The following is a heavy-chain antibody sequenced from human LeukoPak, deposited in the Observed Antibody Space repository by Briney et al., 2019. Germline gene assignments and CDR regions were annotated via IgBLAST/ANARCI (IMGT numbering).Heavy chain of an antibody. CDR3: ARGYCSGGSCYEVDY. V-gene: IGHV3-33*01. CDR1: GFAFNTYA. J-gene: IGHJ4*02. Sequence: GGSLRLSCAASGFAFNTYAMHWVRQAPGQGLEWVALIWHDGSHKFYSNSVRGQFTISRDNSKNTVSLQMNNLRPEDTAVYYCARGYCSGGSCYEVDYWGQGTLVTVSS. CDR2: IWHDGSHK. D-gene: IGHD2-15*01.